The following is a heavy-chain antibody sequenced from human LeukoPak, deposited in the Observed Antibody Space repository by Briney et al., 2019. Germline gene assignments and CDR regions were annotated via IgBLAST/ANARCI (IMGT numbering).Heavy chain of an antibody. J-gene: IGHJ4*02. D-gene: IGHD3-22*01. CDR1: GFTFSSYA. V-gene: IGHV3-64*01. CDR2: ISSNGGST. CDR3: ARRHDSSGYHGYYFDY. Sequence: SGGSLRLSCAASGFTFSSYAMHWVRQAPGKGLEYVSAISSNGGSTYYANSVKGRFTISRDNSKNTLYLQMGSLRAEDMAVYYCARRHDSSGYHGYYFDYWGQGTLVTVSS.